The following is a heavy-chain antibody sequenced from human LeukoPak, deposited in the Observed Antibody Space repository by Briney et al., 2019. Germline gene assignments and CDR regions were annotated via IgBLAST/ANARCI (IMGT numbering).Heavy chain of an antibody. V-gene: IGHV4-38-2*01. Sequence: SETLSLTCAVSGYSISSGYYWGWIRQPPGKGLAWIGSIYHSGSTYYNPSLKSRVTISVDTSKNQFSLKLSSVTAADTAVYYCARRGLQTPFDYWGQGTLVTVSS. J-gene: IGHJ4*02. D-gene: IGHD4-11*01. CDR2: IYHSGST. CDR1: GYSISSGYY. CDR3: ARRGLQTPFDY.